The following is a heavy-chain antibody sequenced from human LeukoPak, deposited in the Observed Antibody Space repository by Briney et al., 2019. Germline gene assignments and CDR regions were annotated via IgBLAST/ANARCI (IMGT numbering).Heavy chain of an antibody. Sequence: SETLSLTCTVSGGSISSYYWSWIRQPPGKGLEWIGYIYYSGSTNYNPSLKGRVTISVDTSKNQFSLKLSSVTAADTAVYYCARSVLGELSLTDYWGQGTLVTVSS. V-gene: IGHV4-59*01. CDR1: GGSISSYY. CDR3: ARSVLGELSLTDY. CDR2: IYYSGST. J-gene: IGHJ4*02. D-gene: IGHD3-16*02.